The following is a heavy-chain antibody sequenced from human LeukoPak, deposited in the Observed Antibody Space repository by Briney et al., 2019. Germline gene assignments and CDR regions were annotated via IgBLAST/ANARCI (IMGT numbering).Heavy chain of an antibody. CDR3: ARVLVGNWFDP. CDR2: IYYSGST. J-gene: IGHJ5*02. D-gene: IGHD3-16*01. V-gene: IGHV4-59*01. Sequence: SETLSLTCTVSGGSISSYYWSWIRQPPGKGLEWIGYIYYSGSTNYNPSLKSRVTISVATYKNQFSLKLSSVTAADTAVYYCARVLVGNWFDPWGQGTLVTVSS. CDR1: GGSISSYY.